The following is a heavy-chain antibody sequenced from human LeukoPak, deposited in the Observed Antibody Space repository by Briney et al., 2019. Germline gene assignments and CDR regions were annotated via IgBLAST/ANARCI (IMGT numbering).Heavy chain of an antibody. CDR1: GVPIITNY. Sequence: SQTLSLTCTVSGVPIITNYWSWLRQSPGKGLEWVGNIYYTGGATYNPSLQTPVTISLDTSKNQFSLTLNSVTAADTAIYYCAREGSVSTGRWKNYYHFMDVWGKGTTVIVSS. V-gene: IGHV4-59*01. CDR3: AREGSVSTGRWKNYYHFMDV. CDR2: IYYTGGA. J-gene: IGHJ6*03. D-gene: IGHD2-8*02.